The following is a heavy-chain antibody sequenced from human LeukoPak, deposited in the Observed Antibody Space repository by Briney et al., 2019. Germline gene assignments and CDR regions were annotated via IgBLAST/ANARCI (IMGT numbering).Heavy chain of an antibody. V-gene: IGHV4-59*01. CDR3: ARGRVSSSTWYSTYYYYFYMDV. CDR2: VDHTGST. CDR1: GGSIRSYY. Sequence: SETLSLTCTVSGGSIRSYYWTWIRQPPGKGLEWIGYVDHTGSTNFNPSLNGRVSISRDTTKNLFSLRLRSVTAADTAVYFCARGRVSSSTWYSTYYYYFYMDVWGKGTTVTVSS. J-gene: IGHJ6*03. D-gene: IGHD1-1*01.